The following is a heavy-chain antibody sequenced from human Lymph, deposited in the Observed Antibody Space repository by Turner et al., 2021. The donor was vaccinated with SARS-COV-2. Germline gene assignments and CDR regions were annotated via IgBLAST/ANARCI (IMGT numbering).Heavy chain of an antibody. Sequence: DVQLVESGGGLVKPGGSLRLSCAASGFTFSCYSMTWGRKAPGKGLEWVSSITCTSSYLYYADSVKGRITIARDNTKNSLNLQMNSLGAEDTAVYYCARGPPDFPYYFDYWGQGTLVTVSS. V-gene: IGHV3-21*01. CDR2: ITCTSSYL. CDR3: ARGPPDFPYYFDY. J-gene: IGHJ4*02. D-gene: IGHD2-21*02. CDR1: GFTFSCYS.